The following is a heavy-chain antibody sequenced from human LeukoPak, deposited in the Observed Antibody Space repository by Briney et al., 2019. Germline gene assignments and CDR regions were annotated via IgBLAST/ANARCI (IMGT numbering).Heavy chain of an antibody. D-gene: IGHD6-19*01. CDR1: GGSINSYY. J-gene: IGHJ4*02. V-gene: IGHV4-59*01. CDR2: IYYSGST. CDR3: ARHDSSGWFQFDY. Sequence: SETLSLTCTVSGGSINSYYWSWIRQPPGKGLEWIGYIYYSGSTNYSPSLKSRVTISVDTSKNQFSLKLSSVTAADTAVYYCARHDSSGWFQFDYWGQGTLVTASS.